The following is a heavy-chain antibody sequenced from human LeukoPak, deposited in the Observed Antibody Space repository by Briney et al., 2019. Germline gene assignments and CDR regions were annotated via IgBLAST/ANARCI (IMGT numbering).Heavy chain of an antibody. J-gene: IGHJ4*02. CDR2: INSDGSST. D-gene: IGHD3-10*01. V-gene: IGHV3-74*01. CDR3: ARGARGSGTASDY. CDR1: GFTFGSYG. Sequence: GGSLRLSCAASGFTFGSYGMHWVRQAPGKGLVWVSRINSDGSSTNYADSVKGRFTISGDNAKNTLHLQMNSLRAEDTAVYYCARGARGSGTASDYWGQGTLVTVSS.